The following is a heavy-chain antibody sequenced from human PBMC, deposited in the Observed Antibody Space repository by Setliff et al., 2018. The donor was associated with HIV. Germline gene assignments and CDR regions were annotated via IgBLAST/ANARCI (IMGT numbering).Heavy chain of an antibody. Sequence: EASVKVSCKASGYTFTGYYMHWVRQAPGQGLEWMGRINPNSGGTKYAQKFQGRVTMTRNTSISTAHMELSSLRSEDTAVYYCARPEPYGDYGYWGQGTLVTVSS. CDR2: INPNSGGT. J-gene: IGHJ4*02. CDR1: GYTFTGYY. D-gene: IGHD4-17*01. CDR3: ARPEPYGDYGY. V-gene: IGHV1-2*06.